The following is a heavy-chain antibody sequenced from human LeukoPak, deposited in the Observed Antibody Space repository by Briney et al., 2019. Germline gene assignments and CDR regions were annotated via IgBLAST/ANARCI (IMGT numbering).Heavy chain of an antibody. CDR3: ARDPLNRRWGSYHFGY. J-gene: IGHJ4*02. V-gene: IGHV3-30*04. CDR2: VSYDGRNE. D-gene: IGHD1-14*01. CDR1: GFIFTDYA. Sequence: PGGSLRLSCAASGFIFTDYAMHWVRQAPGKGLEWVALVSYDGRNENYADSVKGRFTISRDTSKSTLYLQMNSLRGEDTAVYYCARDPLNRRWGSYHFGYWGQGTLVTVSS.